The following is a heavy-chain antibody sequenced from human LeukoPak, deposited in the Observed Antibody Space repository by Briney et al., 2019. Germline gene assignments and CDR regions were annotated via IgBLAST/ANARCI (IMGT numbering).Heavy chain of an antibody. CDR3: ARMIYSYGPNGAFDI. CDR1: GFTFSAYG. Sequence: GGSLRLSCAASGFTFSAYGMHWVRQAPGKGLEWVAVIWYDGNNKYYADSVKGRFTISRDNSKNTLYLQMNSLRAEDTAVYYCARMIYSYGPNGAFDIWGQGTMVTVSS. CDR2: IWYDGNNK. V-gene: IGHV3-33*01. J-gene: IGHJ3*02. D-gene: IGHD5-18*01.